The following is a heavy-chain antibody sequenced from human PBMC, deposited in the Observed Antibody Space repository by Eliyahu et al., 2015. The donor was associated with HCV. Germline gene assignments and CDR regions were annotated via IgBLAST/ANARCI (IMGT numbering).Heavy chain of an antibody. V-gene: IGHV3-49*05. CDR2: IRSKAYGGTT. CDR3: TRGPNYDFWSGYQSTDY. J-gene: IGHJ4*02. Sequence: EVQLVESGGGLVKPGRSLRLSCTASGFTFGDYAMXWFRQAPGKGLXWVGFIRSKAYGGTTEYAASVKGRFXISRDDSKSIAYLQMNSLKTEDTAVYYCTRGPNYDFWSGYQSTDYWGQGTLVTVSS. CDR1: GFTFGDYA. D-gene: IGHD3-3*01.